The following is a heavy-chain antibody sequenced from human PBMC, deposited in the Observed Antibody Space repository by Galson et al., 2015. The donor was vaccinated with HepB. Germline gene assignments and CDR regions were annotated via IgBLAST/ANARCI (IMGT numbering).Heavy chain of an antibody. Sequence: SLRLSCAASGFTFSSYAMSWVRQAPGKGLEWVSAISGSGGNTYYADSVKGRFTISRDYSKNTLFLQMNSLRAEDTAVYYCAKDVGEYCTSTSCYDAFDIWGQGTWSPSLQ. CDR3: AKDVGEYCTSTSCYDAFDI. D-gene: IGHD2-2*01. CDR1: GFTFSSYA. CDR2: ISGSGGNT. J-gene: IGHJ3*02. V-gene: IGHV3-23*01.